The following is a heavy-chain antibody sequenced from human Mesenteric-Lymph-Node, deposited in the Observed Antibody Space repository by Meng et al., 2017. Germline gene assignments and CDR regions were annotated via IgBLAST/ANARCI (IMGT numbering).Heavy chain of an antibody. J-gene: IGHJ4*02. CDR1: GYTFTGYY. CDR2: INPNSGGT. Sequence: QVRLVQSGAEGKKPGASVKVSCKGSGYTFTGYYMHWVRQAPGQGLEWMGWINPNSGGTNYAQKFQGRVTMTRDTSISTAYMELSRLRSDDTAVYYCARAGGYSYGTAWFDYWGQGTLVTVSS. D-gene: IGHD5-18*01. CDR3: ARAGGYSYGTAWFDY. V-gene: IGHV1-2*02.